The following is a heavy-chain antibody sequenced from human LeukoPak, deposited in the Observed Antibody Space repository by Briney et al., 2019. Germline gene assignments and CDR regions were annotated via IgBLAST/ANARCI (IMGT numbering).Heavy chain of an antibody. CDR1: GFTFSTYS. V-gene: IGHV3-33*08. CDR2: IWYDGHNK. Sequence: PGGSLRLSCAASGFTFSTYSMNWVRQAPGKGLEWLAIIWYDGHNKYYADSVKGRFTISRDNSKNTLFLEMTDLRAEDTAVYYCAREWGLIAVAGGPGYWGQGALVTVSS. D-gene: IGHD6-19*01. CDR3: AREWGLIAVAGGPGY. J-gene: IGHJ4*02.